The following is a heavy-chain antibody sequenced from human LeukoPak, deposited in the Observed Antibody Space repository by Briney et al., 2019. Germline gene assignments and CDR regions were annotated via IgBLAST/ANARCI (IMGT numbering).Heavy chain of an antibody. CDR2: IYSGGNT. CDR3: ARAFVTAAGFFDT. V-gene: IGHV3-66*02. J-gene: IGHJ4*02. Sequence: GGSLRLSCAASGFTFSSSPLNWVRQAPGKGLEWVSVIYSGGNTYYADSVKGRFTISRDNSVNTLYLQMNSLRTEDTAMYYCARAFVTAAGFFDTWGRGTLVTVSS. CDR1: GFTFSSSP. D-gene: IGHD6-13*01.